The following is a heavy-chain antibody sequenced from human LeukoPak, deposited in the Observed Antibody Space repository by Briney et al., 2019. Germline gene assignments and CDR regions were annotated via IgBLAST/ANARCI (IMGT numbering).Heavy chain of an antibody. CDR3: TTEGGGYCSSTRCSVDY. Sequence: GGSLRLSCAVSGFTFSNAWMSWVRQAPGKGLEWVGRIKSKTDGGTTDYAAPVKGRFTISRDDSKNTLYLQMNSLKTEDTAVYYCTTEGGGYCSSTRCSVDYWGQGTLVTVSS. CDR2: IKSKTDGGTT. V-gene: IGHV3-15*01. CDR1: GFTFSNAW. J-gene: IGHJ4*02. D-gene: IGHD2-2*01.